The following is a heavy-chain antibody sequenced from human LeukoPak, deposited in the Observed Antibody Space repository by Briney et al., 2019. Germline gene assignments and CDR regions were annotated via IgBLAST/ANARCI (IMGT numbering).Heavy chain of an antibody. CDR2: INSDGSST. D-gene: IGHD2-2*01. J-gene: IGHJ5*02. Sequence: GGALRLSSAASGCTFSTYWMHWVRQAPGKGLVWVSRINSDGSSTTYADSVKGRFTISRDNAKNTLFLQMNSLRVEDTAVYYCARGASTDTGWFDPWGQGTLVTVSS. V-gene: IGHV3-74*01. CDR3: ARGASTDTGWFDP. CDR1: GCTFSTYW.